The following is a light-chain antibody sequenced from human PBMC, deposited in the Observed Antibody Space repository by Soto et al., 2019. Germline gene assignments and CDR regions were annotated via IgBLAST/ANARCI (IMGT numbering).Light chain of an antibody. V-gene: IGKV3-11*01. CDR1: QSVSSY. J-gene: IGKJ5*01. CDR2: DAS. CDR3: QQRSNWPIT. Sequence: SLLTQSPCILSLFPGERATLACRASQSVSSYLAWYQQKLGQAPRLLIYDASNRATGIPARFSGSGSGADFTLTISSLESEDFAVYYCQQRSNWPITFGQGTRLEIK.